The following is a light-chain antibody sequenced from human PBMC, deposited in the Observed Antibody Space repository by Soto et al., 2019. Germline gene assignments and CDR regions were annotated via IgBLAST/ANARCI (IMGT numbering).Light chain of an antibody. CDR3: LQHNSYPYT. CDR1: SSVSSRD. Sequence: TVLTQSPDTLSLSPGGRATLSCRASSSVSSRDLAWYQQKPGQGPRLLMYGASNRATGIPDRFGGSGSGTEFTLAISGLQPEDFATYYCLQHNSYPYTFGQGTKLEIK. J-gene: IGKJ2*01. CDR2: GAS. V-gene: IGKV3-20*01.